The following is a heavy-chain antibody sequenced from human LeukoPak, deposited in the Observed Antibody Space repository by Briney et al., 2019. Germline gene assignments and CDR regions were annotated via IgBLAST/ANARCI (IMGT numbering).Heavy chain of an antibody. J-gene: IGHJ4*02. CDR1: GFTFSNAW. D-gene: IGHD3-10*01. CDR2: IKQDGSEK. V-gene: IGHV3-7*01. Sequence: GGSLRLSCAASGFTFSNAWMSWVRQAPGKGLEWVANIKQDGSEKYYVDSVKGRFTISRDNAKNSLYLQMNSLRAEDTAVYYCARDARNYYGSGSYLYYFDYWGQGTLVTVSS. CDR3: ARDARNYYGSGSYLYYFDY.